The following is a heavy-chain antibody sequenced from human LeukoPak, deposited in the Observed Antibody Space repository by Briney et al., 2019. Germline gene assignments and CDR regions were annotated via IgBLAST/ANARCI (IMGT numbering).Heavy chain of an antibody. D-gene: IGHD3-16*01. CDR2: TKEDESEK. J-gene: IGHJ5*02. V-gene: IGHV3-7*01. CDR3: ARDWVEGFDP. CDR1: GFNFNGYW. Sequence: GGSLRLSCVASGFNFNGYWMSWVRQAPGKGLEWVAKTKEDESEKYYVDSVKGRFTISKDNARNSLYLQMNSLKAEDTAVYYCARDWVEGFDPWGQGTLVTVSS.